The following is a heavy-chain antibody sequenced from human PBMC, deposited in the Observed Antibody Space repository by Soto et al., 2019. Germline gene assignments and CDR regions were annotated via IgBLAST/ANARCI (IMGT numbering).Heavy chain of an antibody. CDR2: ISYDGSTN. CDR1: GFTFRSYG. D-gene: IGHD2-15*01. J-gene: IGHJ4*02. Sequence: GGSLRLSCAASGFTFRSYGFHWVRQAPGRGLEWVAVISYDGSTNYYADSVKGRFTISRDNSKNTLYLQMNSLRPEDTAVYYCAKAPGWYEPFYFDYWGQGTLVTVSS. CDR3: AKAPGWYEPFYFDY. V-gene: IGHV3-30*18.